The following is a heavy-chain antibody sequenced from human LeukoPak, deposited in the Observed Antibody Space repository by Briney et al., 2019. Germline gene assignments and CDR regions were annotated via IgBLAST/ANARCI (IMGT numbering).Heavy chain of an antibody. CDR1: GAPITISSYY. D-gene: IGHD3-16*01. CDR2: VYYSGST. J-gene: IGHJ4*02. V-gene: IGHV4-39*01. Sequence: KPSETLSLTCTVSGAPITISSYYWGWVRQPPGKGLEWIGSVYYSGSTYYNPSLKSRGTISEDTADNQFSLNLSSVTAADTAVYYCALFGAEGLIPRIPVFFDNWGQGTLVTVSS. CDR3: ALFGAEGLIPRIPVFFDN.